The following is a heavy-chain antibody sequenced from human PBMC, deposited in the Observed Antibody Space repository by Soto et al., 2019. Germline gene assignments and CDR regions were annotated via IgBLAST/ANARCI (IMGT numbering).Heavy chain of an antibody. CDR3: ARDGAFGELNYYYYMDV. J-gene: IGHJ6*03. CDR1: GGTFSSYA. D-gene: IGHD3-10*01. Sequence: QVQLVQSGAEVKKPGSSVKVSCKASGGTFSSYAISWVRQAPGQGLEWMGGIIPIFGTANYEQKFQGRVTITADESTSTAYMELSSLRSEDTAVYYCARDGAFGELNYYYYMDVWGKGTTVTVSS. V-gene: IGHV1-69*01. CDR2: IIPIFGTA.